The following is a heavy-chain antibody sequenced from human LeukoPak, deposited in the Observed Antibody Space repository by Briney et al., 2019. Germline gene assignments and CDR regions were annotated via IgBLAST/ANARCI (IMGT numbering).Heavy chain of an antibody. D-gene: IGHD6-13*01. J-gene: IGHJ4*02. CDR3: SSSTGGY. Sequence: HPGGSLRLSCAASGFTFGNYGMHWVRQAPGKGLEWVTFIRYDGSDKYYADSVKGRFTISRDNSKSTLYLEMNSLRAEDTAVYYASSSTGGYWGQGTLVTVSS. CDR2: IRYDGSDK. V-gene: IGHV3-30*02. CDR1: GFTFGNYG.